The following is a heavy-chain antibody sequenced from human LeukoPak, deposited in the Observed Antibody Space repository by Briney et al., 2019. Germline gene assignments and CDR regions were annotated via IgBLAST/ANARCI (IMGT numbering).Heavy chain of an antibody. CDR2: VYYSGST. V-gene: IGHV4-59*08. D-gene: IGHD5-12*01. CDR3: ARQFSGYHYYFDY. J-gene: IGHJ4*02. CDR1: GGSFSGYY. Sequence: PSETLSLTCAVYGGSFSGYYWSWIRQPPGKGLEWIGYVYYSGSTDFNPSLKSRVALSVDTSKNELSLNLTSVTAADTAVYYCARQFSGYHYYFDYWGQGHLVTVSS.